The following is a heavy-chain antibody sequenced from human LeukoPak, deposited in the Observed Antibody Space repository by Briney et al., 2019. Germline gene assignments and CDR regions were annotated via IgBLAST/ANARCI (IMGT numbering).Heavy chain of an antibody. CDR3: ARDMGQLVREGFDY. V-gene: IGHV3-66*01. CDR1: GFTVSINY. Sequence: GGSLRLSCAASGFTVSINYMSWVRQAPGKGLEWVSVIYSGGSTYYADSVKGRFTISRDNSKNTLYLQMNSLRAEDTAVYYCARDMGQLVREGFDYWGQGTLVTVSS. D-gene: IGHD6-6*01. J-gene: IGHJ4*02. CDR2: IYSGGST.